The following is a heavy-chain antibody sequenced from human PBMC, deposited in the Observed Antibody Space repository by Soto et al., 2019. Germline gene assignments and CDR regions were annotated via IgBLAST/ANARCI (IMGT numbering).Heavy chain of an antibody. D-gene: IGHD2-15*01. Sequence: EVQLVESGGGLVQPGGSLRLSCAASGFTFSSYSMNWVRQAPGKGLEWVSYISSSSSTIYYADSVKGLFTISRDNAKNSLYLQMNSLRDEDTAVYYCARGPLGYCSGGSCYSVDYWGQGTLVTVSS. V-gene: IGHV3-48*02. J-gene: IGHJ4*02. CDR2: ISSSSSTI. CDR1: GFTFSSYS. CDR3: ARGPLGYCSGGSCYSVDY.